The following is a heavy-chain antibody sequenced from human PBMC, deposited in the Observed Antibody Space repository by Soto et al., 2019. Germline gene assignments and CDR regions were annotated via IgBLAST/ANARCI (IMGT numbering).Heavy chain of an antibody. D-gene: IGHD3-10*01. Sequence: LGGSLRLSCAASGFTFDDYAMHWVRQAPGKGLEWVSGISWNSGSIGYADSVKGRFTISRDNAKNSLYLQMNSLRAEDTALYYCAKDPGPGVRAVYRSYYYYGMDVWGQGTTVTVSS. J-gene: IGHJ6*02. CDR1: GFTFDDYA. CDR3: AKDPGPGVRAVYRSYYYYGMDV. CDR2: ISWNSGSI. V-gene: IGHV3-9*01.